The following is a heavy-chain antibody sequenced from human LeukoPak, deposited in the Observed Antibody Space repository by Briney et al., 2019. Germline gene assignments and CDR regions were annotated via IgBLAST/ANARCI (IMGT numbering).Heavy chain of an antibody. CDR1: GYSITSYD. J-gene: IGHJ6*02. CDR2: MNSNSGNT. V-gene: IGHV1-8*01. Sequence: ASVIVSCRASGYSITSYDINWVRQAAGQGLEWVGWMNSNSGNTGYARKFQGRVTLTRDTSINTAYMEVNSLTSEDTAVYYCARGGTLVRGVAILYGMDVWGQGTTVTVSS. D-gene: IGHD3-10*01. CDR3: ARGGTLVRGVAILYGMDV.